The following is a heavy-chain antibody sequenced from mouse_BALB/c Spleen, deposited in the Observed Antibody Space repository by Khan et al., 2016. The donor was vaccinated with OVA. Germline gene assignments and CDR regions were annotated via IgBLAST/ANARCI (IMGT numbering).Heavy chain of an antibody. V-gene: IGHV2-9*02. D-gene: IGHD2-4*01. Sequence: QVQLKESGPGLVAPSQSLSITCTVSGFSLTAYGVHWVRQPPGKGLEWLGVIWAGGSTNYNSALMSRLSISKDNSKSQVFLKMNSLQIDDTARYYCARAWVSTTDSFDYWGQGTTLTVSS. J-gene: IGHJ2*01. CDR1: GFSLTAYG. CDR3: ARAWVSTTDSFDY. CDR2: IWAGGST.